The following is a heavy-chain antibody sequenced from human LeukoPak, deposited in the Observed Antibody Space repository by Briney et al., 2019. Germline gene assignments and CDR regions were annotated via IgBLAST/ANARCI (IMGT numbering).Heavy chain of an antibody. Sequence: GGSLRLSCAASGFTFRTYTMNWIRQAPGEGLQWVSAISGSAAGTYYSDSVKGRFTISRDNSNNPLYLQMHSLRAEDTAINDCARDPSSLSMDAWGKGTTVTVSS. CDR3: ARDPSSLSMDA. CDR1: GFTFRTYT. CDR2: ISGSAAGT. V-gene: IGHV3-23*01. J-gene: IGHJ6*04.